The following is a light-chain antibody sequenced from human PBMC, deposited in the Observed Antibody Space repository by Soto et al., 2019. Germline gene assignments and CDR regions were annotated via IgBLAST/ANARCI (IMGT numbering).Light chain of an antibody. Sequence: EIVLTQSPATLSLSPGERATLSCRASQSVSSYLAWYQQKPGQAPRLFIYDASNRATGVPARFSGSGSGTDFTLTIRSLEPEDFAVYYCQQRSNWPWTFGQGTKVEIK. CDR3: QQRSNWPWT. CDR1: QSVSSY. CDR2: DAS. V-gene: IGKV3-11*01. J-gene: IGKJ1*01.